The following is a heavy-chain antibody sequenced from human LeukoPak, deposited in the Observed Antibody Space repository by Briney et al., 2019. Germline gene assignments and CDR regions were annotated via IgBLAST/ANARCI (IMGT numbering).Heavy chain of an antibody. CDR1: GFTFSSYG. CDR3: AKDVADDYDSTGYYW. D-gene: IGHD3-22*01. CDR2: IRYDGSNK. J-gene: IGHJ4*02. Sequence: PGGSLRLSCAASGFTFSSYGMHWVRQAPGKGLEWVAFIRYDGSNKYYADSVKGRFTISRDNSKNTLYLQMNSLRAEDTAVYYCAKDVADDYDSTGYYWWGQGTLVTVSS. V-gene: IGHV3-30*02.